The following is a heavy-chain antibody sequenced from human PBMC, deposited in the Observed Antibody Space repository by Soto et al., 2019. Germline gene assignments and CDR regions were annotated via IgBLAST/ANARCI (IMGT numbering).Heavy chain of an antibody. CDR2: IFYTGST. CDR1: GYSVSSGGYY. CDR3: ARALHDYGSINWFDP. D-gene: IGHD3-10*01. V-gene: IGHV4-31*03. Sequence: SETLSLTCTVSGYSVSSGGYYWSWIRQHPGKGLEWIGYIFYTGSTYYNPSLKSRVTISVGTSENQFSLKLSSVTAADTAVYYCARALHDYGSINWFDPWGQGTLVTVSS. J-gene: IGHJ5*02.